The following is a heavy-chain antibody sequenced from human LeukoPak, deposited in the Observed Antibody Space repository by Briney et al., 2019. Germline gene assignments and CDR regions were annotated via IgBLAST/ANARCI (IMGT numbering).Heavy chain of an antibody. J-gene: IGHJ6*02. Sequence: SETLSLTCTVSGGSISSSSYYWGWIRQPPGKGLEWIGSIYYSGSTYYNPSLKSRATISVDTSKNQFSLKLSSVTAADTAVYYCARDNIVVVPAAMGSYYYYGMDVWGQGTTVTVSS. CDR2: IYYSGST. V-gene: IGHV4-39*07. CDR3: ARDNIVVVPAAMGSYYYYGMDV. D-gene: IGHD2-2*01. CDR1: GGSISSSSYY.